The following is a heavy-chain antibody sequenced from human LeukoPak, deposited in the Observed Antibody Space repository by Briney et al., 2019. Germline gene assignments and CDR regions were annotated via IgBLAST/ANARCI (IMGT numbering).Heavy chain of an antibody. CDR1: GGSISSGGYY. J-gene: IGHJ5*02. V-gene: IGHV4-30-2*01. CDR2: IYHSGST. D-gene: IGHD2-2*01. Sequence: PSQTLSLTCTVSGGSISSGGYYWSWIRQPPGRGLERIGYIYHSGSTYYNPSLKSRVTISVDRSKNQFSLKLSSVTAADTAVYYCARASGKRYQLPLSYWFDPWGQGTLVTVSS. CDR3: ARASGKRYQLPLSYWFDP.